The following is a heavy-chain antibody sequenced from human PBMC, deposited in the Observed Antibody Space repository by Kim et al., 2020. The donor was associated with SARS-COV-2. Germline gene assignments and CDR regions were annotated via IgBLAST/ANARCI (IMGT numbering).Heavy chain of an antibody. CDR1: GFSFDIYA. Sequence: GGSLRLSCSASGFSFDIYAMQWVRQPPGKGLEWVGLINADGDDTYYADSVRGRFIISRDNRRNSLYLEMKSLTAEDTAIYYCAKDSGMTRFGELIDYWGQGTKVSVCS. J-gene: IGHJ4*02. CDR2: INADGDDT. CDR3: AKDSGMTRFGELIDY. V-gene: IGHV3-43*02. D-gene: IGHD3-10*01.